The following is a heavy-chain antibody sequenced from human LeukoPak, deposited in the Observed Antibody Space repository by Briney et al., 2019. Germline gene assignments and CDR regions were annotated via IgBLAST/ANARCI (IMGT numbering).Heavy chain of an antibody. CDR3: ARGPYYDTTSGRHAFDI. CDR1: GGSISSGSYY. Sequence: PSQTLSLTCTVSGGSISSGSYYWSWIRQPAGKGLEWIGRIYTSGSTNYNPSLKSRVTIPVDTSKNQFSLKLSSVTAADTAVYYCARGPYYDTTSGRHAFDIWGQGTMVTVSS. D-gene: IGHD3-22*01. J-gene: IGHJ3*02. V-gene: IGHV4-61*02. CDR2: IYTSGST.